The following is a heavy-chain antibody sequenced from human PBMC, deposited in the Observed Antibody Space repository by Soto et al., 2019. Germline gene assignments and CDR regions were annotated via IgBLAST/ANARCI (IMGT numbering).Heavy chain of an antibody. V-gene: IGHV3-74*01. D-gene: IGHD1-26*01. Sequence: EVQLVESGGGLVQPGGSLRLSFAASGLTFSSYWMHWVRQAPGKGLVWVSRINTDGSSTTYADSVKGRLTISRDNTKNTLYLQMNSLRVEDTAVYYCARASGSNIHFHYLGQGTLVSVSS. CDR1: GLTFSSYW. CDR3: ARASGSNIHFHY. J-gene: IGHJ4*02. CDR2: INTDGSST.